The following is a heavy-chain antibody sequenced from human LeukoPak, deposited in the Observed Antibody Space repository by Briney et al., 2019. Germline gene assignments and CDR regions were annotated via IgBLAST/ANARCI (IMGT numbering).Heavy chain of an antibody. CDR2: IHPGDSHT. CDR3: ARQPGMTAKSWYFDL. D-gene: IGHD2-2*01. CDR1: GYTFTKYW. Sequence: GESLKISCGGSGYTFTKYWIGWVRQLPGKGLEWMGIIHPGDSHTWYSPSFQGQVTISADKSISMAYLQRSSLKASDTAMYFCARQPGMTAKSWYFDLWGHGTLVTVSS. V-gene: IGHV5-51*01. J-gene: IGHJ2*01.